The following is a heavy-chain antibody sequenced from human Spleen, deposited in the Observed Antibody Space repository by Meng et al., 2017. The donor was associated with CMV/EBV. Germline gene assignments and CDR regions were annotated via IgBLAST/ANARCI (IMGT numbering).Heavy chain of an antibody. D-gene: IGHD2-2*01. CDR2: IYSGGTI. J-gene: IGHJ4*02. V-gene: IGHV3-66*02. CDR1: GFSFSTYW. CDR3: ARYAPTREDY. Sequence: GESLKISCVASGFSFSTYWMSWVRQAPGKGLEWISVIYSGGTIYYADSVKGRFTISRDNSKNTLYLQMNSLRAEDTAVYYCARYAPTREDYWGQGTLVTVSS.